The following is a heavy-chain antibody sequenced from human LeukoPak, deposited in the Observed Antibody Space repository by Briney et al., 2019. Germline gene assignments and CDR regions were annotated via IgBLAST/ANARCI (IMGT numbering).Heavy chain of an antibody. CDR1: GGSFSGYY. Sequence: SETLSLTCAVYGGSFSGYYWSWIRQPPGKGLEWIGEINHSGSTNYNPSLKSRVTISVDTSKNQFSLKLSSVTAADTAVYYCAKHSGGYYFDYWGQGTLVTVSS. CDR3: AKHSGGYYFDY. CDR2: INHSGST. D-gene: IGHD1-26*01. V-gene: IGHV4-34*01. J-gene: IGHJ4*02.